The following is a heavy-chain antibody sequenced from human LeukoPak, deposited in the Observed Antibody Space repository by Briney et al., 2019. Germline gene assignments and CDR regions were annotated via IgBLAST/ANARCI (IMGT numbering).Heavy chain of an antibody. CDR3: AKTLLTAADTGPFDY. CDR2: IRYDGSTK. D-gene: IGHD6-13*01. CDR1: GFTFSSYG. Sequence: PGGSLRLSCAASGFTFSSYGMHWVRQAPGKGLEWVAFIRYDGSTKYYADFVTGRFTISRDNSKNTLFLQMNSLRAEDTALYYCAKTLLTAADTGPFDYWGQGTLVIVSS. V-gene: IGHV3-30*02. J-gene: IGHJ4*02.